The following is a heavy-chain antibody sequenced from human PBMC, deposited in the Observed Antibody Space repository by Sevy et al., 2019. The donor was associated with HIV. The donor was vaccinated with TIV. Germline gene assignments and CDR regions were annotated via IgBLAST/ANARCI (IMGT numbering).Heavy chain of an antibody. CDR1: GGSISSDSYY. D-gene: IGHD3-10*01. CDR2: MYYTGST. Sequence: SETLSLACIVSGGSISSDSYYWGWIRQPPGKGLEWIGSMYYTGSTYYNPSLKSRVTISSDTSKNQFSLRLSSVTAADTALYFCARPSSLYYYYAMDVWDQGTTVTVSS. V-gene: IGHV4-39*01. J-gene: IGHJ6*02. CDR3: ARPSSLYYYYAMDV.